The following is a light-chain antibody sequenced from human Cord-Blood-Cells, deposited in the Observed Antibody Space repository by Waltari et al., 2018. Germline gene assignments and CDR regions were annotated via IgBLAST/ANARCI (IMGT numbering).Light chain of an antibody. Sequence: EIVLTQSPGTLSLSPGERATLSCRASQSVSSSYLAWYQQKPGQAPSLLIYGPSSRATGIPDRFSGSGSGTDFTLTISRLEPEDFAVYYCQQYGSSPLTFGGGTKVEIK. CDR3: QQYGSSPLT. J-gene: IGKJ4*01. CDR2: GPS. V-gene: IGKV3-20*01. CDR1: QSVSSSY.